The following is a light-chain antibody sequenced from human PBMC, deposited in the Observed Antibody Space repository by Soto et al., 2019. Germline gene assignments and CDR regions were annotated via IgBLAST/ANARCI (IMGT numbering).Light chain of an antibody. CDR1: QSVDSSN. CDR2: GAS. Sequence: EIVLTQSPGPLSLSPGDRATLSCRSSQSVDSSNLAWYQQRPGQAPRLLIHGASSRAPDIPDRFSGSGSGTDFTLTISGLEVDDVAVYYCQQYGSSPRTFGQGTKVDI. CDR3: QQYGSSPRT. J-gene: IGKJ1*01. V-gene: IGKV3-20*01.